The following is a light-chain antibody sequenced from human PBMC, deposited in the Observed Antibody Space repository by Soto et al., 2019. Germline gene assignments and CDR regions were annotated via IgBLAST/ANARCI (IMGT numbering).Light chain of an antibody. CDR1: QGVSNS. Sequence: EIVLTQFPATLSLSPGERATLSCRASQGVSNSLAWYQQKPGQAPRLLIYDASNRATGIPARFSGSGSGTDFTLTISSLESEDFAVYYCQQRADWPPWTFGQGTKVEIK. V-gene: IGKV3-11*01. CDR2: DAS. CDR3: QQRADWPPWT. J-gene: IGKJ1*01.